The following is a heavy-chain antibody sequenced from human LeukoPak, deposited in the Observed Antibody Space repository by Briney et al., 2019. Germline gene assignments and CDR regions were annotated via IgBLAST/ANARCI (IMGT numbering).Heavy chain of an antibody. V-gene: IGHV4-39*07. CDR3: ARGGRDGYNT. Sequence: SETLSLTCTVSGGSISSSSYYWGWIRQPPGKGVEWIGNIYYSGSTYYNPSLKSRVTISVDRSKNQFSLKLSSVTAADTAVYYCARGGRDGYNTWGQGTLVTVSS. CDR1: GGSISSSSYY. J-gene: IGHJ4*02. D-gene: IGHD5-24*01. CDR2: IYYSGST.